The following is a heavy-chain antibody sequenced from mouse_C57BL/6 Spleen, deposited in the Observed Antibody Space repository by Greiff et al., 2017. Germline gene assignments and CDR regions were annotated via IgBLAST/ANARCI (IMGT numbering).Heavy chain of an antibody. D-gene: IGHD1-3*01. CDR3: AITPYYAMDY. CDR1: GFTFSDYG. Sequence: EVKLMESGGGLVKPGGSLKLSCAASGFTFSDYGMHWVRQAPEKGLEWVAYISSGSSTIYYADTVKGRFTISRDNSKNTLFLQMTNLRSEDTAMYYCAITPYYAMDYWGQGTSGTVSS. V-gene: IGHV5-17*01. J-gene: IGHJ4*01. CDR2: ISSGSSTI.